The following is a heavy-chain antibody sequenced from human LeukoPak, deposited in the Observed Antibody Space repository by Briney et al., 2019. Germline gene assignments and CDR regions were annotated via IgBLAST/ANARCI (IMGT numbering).Heavy chain of an antibody. J-gene: IGHJ6*03. D-gene: IGHD2-2*01. Sequence: ASVKVSCKASGYTFTCYYMHWVRQAPGQGLEWMGIINPSGGSTSYAQKFQGRVTMTRDMSTSTVYMELSSLRSEDTTVYYCARESEVVPAEGYMDVWGKGTTVTVSS. CDR3: ARESEVVPAEGYMDV. CDR2: INPSGGST. V-gene: IGHV1-46*01. CDR1: GYTFTCYY.